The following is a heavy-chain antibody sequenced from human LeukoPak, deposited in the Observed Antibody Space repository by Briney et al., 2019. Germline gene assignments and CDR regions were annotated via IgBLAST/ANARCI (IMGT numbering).Heavy chain of an antibody. Sequence: GKPLRHSYVPSGFNFNCLILRLDPEAPSKGLGWVAVNLYDGETKYYADSVKGRFTISRDKSQNTLSLQMNSLRPEDTAIYYCARDPRGPSAYDHSGRDTFDFWGQGILVTVSS. CDR2: NLYDGETK. J-gene: IGHJ4*02. V-gene: IGHV3-30*16. D-gene: IGHD2-15*01. CDR1: GFNFNCLI. CDR3: ARDPRGPSAYDHSGRDTFDF.